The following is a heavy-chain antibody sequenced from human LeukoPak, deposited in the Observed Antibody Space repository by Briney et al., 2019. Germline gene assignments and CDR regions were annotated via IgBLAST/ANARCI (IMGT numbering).Heavy chain of an antibody. Sequence: PGGSLRLSCAASGFTFRIHAMSWVRQAPGKGLEWVSAISGSGGSTYYADSVKGRFTISRDNSKNTLYLQMNSLRAEDTAVYYCAKPLRTPNGDRWLVRPFDYWGQGTLVTVSS. V-gene: IGHV3-23*01. CDR2: ISGSGGST. J-gene: IGHJ4*02. CDR3: AKPLRTPNGDRWLVRPFDY. CDR1: GFTFRIHA. D-gene: IGHD6-19*01.